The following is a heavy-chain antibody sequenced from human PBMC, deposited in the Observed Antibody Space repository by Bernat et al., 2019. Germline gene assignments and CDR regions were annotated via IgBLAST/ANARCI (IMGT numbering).Heavy chain of an antibody. CDR2: ISYDGSNK. CDR1: GFTFSSYA. V-gene: IGHV3-30-3*01. CDR3: AREGYGNYYFDY. Sequence: VQLLESGGGLVQPGGSLRLSCAASGFTFSSYAMSWVRQAPGKGLEWVAVISYDGSNKYYADSVKGRFTISRDNSKNTLYLQMNSLRAEDTAVYYCAREGYGNYYFDYWGQGTLVTVSS. D-gene: IGHD5-18*01. J-gene: IGHJ4*02.